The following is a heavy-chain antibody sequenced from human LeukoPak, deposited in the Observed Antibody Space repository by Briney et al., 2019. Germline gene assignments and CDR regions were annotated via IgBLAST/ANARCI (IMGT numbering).Heavy chain of an antibody. CDR2: IIPIFGTA. V-gene: IGHV1-69*06. CDR3: ARLRIAAAGTGDY. J-gene: IGHJ4*02. CDR1: GYTFTSYD. D-gene: IGHD6-13*01. Sequence: SVKVSCTASGYTFTSYDINWVRQAPGQGLEWMGGIIPIFGTANYAQKFQGRVTITADKSTSTAYMELSSLRSEDTAVYYCARLRIAAAGTGDYWGQGTLVTVSS.